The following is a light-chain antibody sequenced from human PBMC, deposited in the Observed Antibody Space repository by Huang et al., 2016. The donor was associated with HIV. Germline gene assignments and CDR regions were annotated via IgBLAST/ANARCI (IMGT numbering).Light chain of an antibody. CDR3: QQLNSYPQT. CDR2: STS. Sequence: IQLTQSPSSLSASVGDRVIITCRASQGISSYLAWYQQQPGKAPYLLIYSTSTLQSGVPSRFSGSGSGTDFTLTISSLQPEDFATYYCQQLNSYPQTFGGGTKVEIK. V-gene: IGKV1-9*01. CDR1: QGISSY. J-gene: IGKJ4*01.